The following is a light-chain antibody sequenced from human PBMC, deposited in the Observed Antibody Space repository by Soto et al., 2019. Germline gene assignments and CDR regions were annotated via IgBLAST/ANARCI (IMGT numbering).Light chain of an antibody. V-gene: IGKV1-27*01. CDR1: QSISTW. Sequence: DIQMTQSPSTLSASVGDRVTITCRASQSISTWLAWYQQKPGKAPQLLIYAASTLQSGVPSRFSGSGSGTDFTLTISGLQPEDLATYYCQSYNTARPTFGQGTRLEIK. CDR2: AAS. J-gene: IGKJ5*01. CDR3: QSYNTARPT.